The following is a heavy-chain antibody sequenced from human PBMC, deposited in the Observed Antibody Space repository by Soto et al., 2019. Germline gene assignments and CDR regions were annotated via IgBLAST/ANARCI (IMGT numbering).Heavy chain of an antibody. CDR1: VGSISSGGYS. CDR3: ARDHVVVVPAAIRPKYYYYYYGMDV. J-gene: IGHJ6*02. CDR2: LYYSGST. V-gene: IGHV4-31*02. Sequence: PSETLSLTWTFAVGSISSGGYSWSWIRQQPGKGLEGIGYLYYSGSTYYNPSLKSRVTISVDTSKNQFSLKLSSVTAADTAVYYCARDHVVVVPAAIRPKYYYYYYGMDVWGQGTTVTVSS. D-gene: IGHD2-2*01.